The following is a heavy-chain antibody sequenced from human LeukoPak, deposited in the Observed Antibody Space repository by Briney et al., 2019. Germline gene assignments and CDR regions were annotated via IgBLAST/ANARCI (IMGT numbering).Heavy chain of an antibody. Sequence: GGSLRLSCAASGFTFSSYAMSWVRQAPGEGLEWVSAISGSGGSTYYADSVRGRFTISRDNSKNTLYLQMNSLRAEDTAVYYCAKRQYQLLITNYYYYMDVWGKGTTVTVSS. CDR3: AKRQYQLLITNYYYYMDV. CDR1: GFTFSSYA. CDR2: ISGSGGST. D-gene: IGHD2-2*01. V-gene: IGHV3-23*01. J-gene: IGHJ6*03.